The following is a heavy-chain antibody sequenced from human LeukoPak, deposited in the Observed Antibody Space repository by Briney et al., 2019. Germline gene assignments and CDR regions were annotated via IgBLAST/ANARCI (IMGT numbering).Heavy chain of an antibody. J-gene: IGHJ4*02. CDR2: ISTLGSTI. CDR1: GFPFSDFS. Sequence: GGSLRLSCATSGFPFSDFSMSWVRQAPGKGLEWLSYISTLGSTIYYADSVRGRFTVSRDNAKNSLYLQMNSLRGEDTAIYYCARGRGGALYYFDYWGQGTLLTVSS. V-gene: IGHV3-11*04. D-gene: IGHD3-16*01. CDR3: ARGRGGALYYFDY.